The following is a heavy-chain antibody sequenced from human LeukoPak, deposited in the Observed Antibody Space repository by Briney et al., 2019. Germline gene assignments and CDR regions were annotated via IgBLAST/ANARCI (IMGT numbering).Heavy chain of an antibody. V-gene: IGHV1-2*02. Sequence: GASVKVSCKASGNTFIGNYIHWVRQARGRGLEWMGWSNPNSGGANYAQRFQGRVTMTRDTSVTTAFLDLDRLTSDDTAVYYCVTRSYTSGWPTWGQGTLVTVSS. CDR1: GNTFIGNY. J-gene: IGHJ5*02. CDR2: SNPNSGGA. D-gene: IGHD6-19*01. CDR3: VTRSYTSGWPT.